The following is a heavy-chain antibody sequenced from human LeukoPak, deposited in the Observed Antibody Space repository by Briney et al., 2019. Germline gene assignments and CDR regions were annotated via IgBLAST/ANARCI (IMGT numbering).Heavy chain of an antibody. CDR1: GFTFSSSA. CDR2: ITESGNGT. Sequence: GGSLRLSCAASGFTFSSSAMSWVRQAPRKGLEWVSSITESGNGTYYADSVMGRFTISRDDSKNTLYLQVNSLRAEDTAVYYCAKDKGSLAYCGPDCYSRFFDYWGQGTLVTVSS. D-gene: IGHD2-21*01. V-gene: IGHV3-23*01. J-gene: IGHJ4*02. CDR3: AKDKGSLAYCGPDCYSRFFDY.